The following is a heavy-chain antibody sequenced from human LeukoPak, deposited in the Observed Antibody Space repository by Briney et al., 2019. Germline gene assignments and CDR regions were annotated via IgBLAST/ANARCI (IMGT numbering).Heavy chain of an antibody. J-gene: IGHJ4*02. D-gene: IGHD3-9*01. CDR3: TRVGPNHNDILTGYSPSFDY. Sequence: GGSLRLSCTASGFTFGDYAMSWFRQAPGKGLEWVGFIRSKAYGGTTEYAASVKGRFTISRDDSKSIAYLQMNSLKTEDTAVYYCTRVGPNHNDILTGYSPSFDYWGQGTLVTVSS. CDR1: GFTFGDYA. CDR2: IRSKAYGGTT. V-gene: IGHV3-49*03.